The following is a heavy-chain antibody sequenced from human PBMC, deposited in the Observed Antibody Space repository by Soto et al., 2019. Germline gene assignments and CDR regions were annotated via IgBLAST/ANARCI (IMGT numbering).Heavy chain of an antibody. CDR3: ARVAPEYSSTPRRFDF. CDR2: ISGSGGSI. V-gene: IGHV3-23*01. J-gene: IGHJ4*02. D-gene: IGHD6-13*01. Sequence: GGSLRLSCAASGFTFGIYAMSWVRQAPGKGLEWVSSISGSGGSIYYAHSVKGRFTISRDKTKNTLDLQMNSLRAEDTAVYHCARVAPEYSSTPRRFDFWGQGXLVTVPS. CDR1: GFTFGIYA.